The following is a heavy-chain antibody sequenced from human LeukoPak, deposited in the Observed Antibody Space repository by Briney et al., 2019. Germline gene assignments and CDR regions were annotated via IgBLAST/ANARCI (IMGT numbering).Heavy chain of an antibody. J-gene: IGHJ4*02. CDR1: GFTFSGSA. V-gene: IGHV3-73*01. CDR3: TPGIPRYGVGGYGFDS. D-gene: IGHD6-13*01. Sequence: GGSLRLSCAASGFTFSGSAMHWVRQASGKGLEWVGRIRSKANSYATAYAASVKGRFTISRDDSKNTAYLQMNSLKTEDTAVYSCTPGIPRYGVGGYGFDSGGQGTLSPSPQ. CDR2: IRSKANSYAT.